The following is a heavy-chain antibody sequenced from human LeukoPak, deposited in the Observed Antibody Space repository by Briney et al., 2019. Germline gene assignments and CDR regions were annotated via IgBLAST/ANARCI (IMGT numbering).Heavy chain of an antibody. J-gene: IGHJ4*02. D-gene: IGHD3-16*01. CDR3: ARDELGDY. CDR2: ISSDGDRT. Sequence: PGGSLRLSCAASGFTFSNYAMHWVRQAPGKGLEWVTIISSDGDRTFYADSVKGRFTISRDDSQNTLYLQMDRLRLDDTAVYYCARDELGDYWGQGALVTVSS. V-gene: IGHV3-30-3*01. CDR1: GFTFSNYA.